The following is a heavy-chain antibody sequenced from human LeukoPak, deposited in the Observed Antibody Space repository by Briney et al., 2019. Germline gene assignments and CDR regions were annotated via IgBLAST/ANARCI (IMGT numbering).Heavy chain of an antibody. D-gene: IGHD6-13*01. J-gene: IGHJ3*02. CDR3: ARDLVGIAAAGTQAFDI. CDR1: GFTFSDYY. Sequence: GGSLRLSCAASGFTFSDYYMSWIRQAPGKGLEWVSYVSSSGSTIYYADSVKGRFTISRDNAKNSLYLQMNSLRAEDTAVYYCARDLVGIAAAGTQAFDIWGQGTMVTVSS. V-gene: IGHV3-11*04. CDR2: VSSSGSTI.